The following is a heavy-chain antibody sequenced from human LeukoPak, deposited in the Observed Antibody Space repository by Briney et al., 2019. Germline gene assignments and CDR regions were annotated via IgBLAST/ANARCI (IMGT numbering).Heavy chain of an antibody. J-gene: IGHJ4*02. CDR2: ISTSGSPI. Sequence: GGSLRLSCAASGFTFSSYEMNWVRQAPGKGLEWVSYISTSGSPIHYGNSVKGRFTISRDNAKNSLYLQMNSLRAEDTALYYCARRGFYDTSGYPFDHWGQGTLVTVSS. CDR1: GFTFSSYE. V-gene: IGHV3-48*03. CDR3: ARRGFYDTSGYPFDH. D-gene: IGHD3-22*01.